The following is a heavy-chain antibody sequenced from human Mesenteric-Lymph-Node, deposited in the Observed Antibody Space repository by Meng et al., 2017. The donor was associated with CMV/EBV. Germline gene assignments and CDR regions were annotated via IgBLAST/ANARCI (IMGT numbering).Heavy chain of an antibody. CDR3: AREGRGIRKGHGAFDI. CDR1: GYTFTSYG. J-gene: IGHJ3*02. V-gene: IGHV1-18*01. Sequence: ASVKVSCKASGYTFTSYGISWVRQAPGQGLEWMGWISAYNGNTNYAQKLQGRVTMTTDTSTSTAYMELRSLRSDDTAVYYCAREGRGIRKGHGAFDIWGQGTMVTVSS. D-gene: IGHD3-16*01. CDR2: ISAYNGNT.